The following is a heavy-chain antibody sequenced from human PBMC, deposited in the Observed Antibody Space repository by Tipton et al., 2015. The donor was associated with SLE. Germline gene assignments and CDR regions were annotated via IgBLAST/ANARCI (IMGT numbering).Heavy chain of an antibody. Sequence: SLRLSCAASGFNFHSYAMSWVRQAPGKGLEWVSGLGGSGGTTYYADSVRGRFTVSRDNSKNTLFLQLNSLRAEDTAVYYCAKGNIAAPRFYLDYWGQGTLVTVSS. V-gene: IGHV3-23*01. D-gene: IGHD6-6*01. CDR3: AKGNIAAPRFYLDY. J-gene: IGHJ4*01. CDR2: LGGSGGTT. CDR1: GFNFHSYA.